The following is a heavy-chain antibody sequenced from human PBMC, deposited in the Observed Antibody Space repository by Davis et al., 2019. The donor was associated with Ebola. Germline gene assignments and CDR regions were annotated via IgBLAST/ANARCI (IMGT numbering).Heavy chain of an antibody. V-gene: IGHV1-18*01. CDR3: ARGLVGATSS. J-gene: IGHJ5*02. CDR2: ISAYNGNT. D-gene: IGHD1-26*01. Sequence: ASVKVSCKASGYTFTSYGISWVRQAPGQGLEWMGWISAYNGNTNYAQKFQGRVTITADESTSTAYMELSSLRSEDTAVYYCARGLVGATSSWGQGTLVTVSS. CDR1: GYTFTSYG.